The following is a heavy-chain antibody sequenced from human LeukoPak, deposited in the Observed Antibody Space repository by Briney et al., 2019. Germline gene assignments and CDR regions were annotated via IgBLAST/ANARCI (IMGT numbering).Heavy chain of an antibody. CDR3: ARDHPVVGGTSMMGY. CDR2: INTYNGNT. J-gene: IGHJ4*02. D-gene: IGHD2-15*01. CDR1: GYTFTTYG. V-gene: IGHV1-18*01. Sequence: ASVKVSCKASGYTFTTYGISWVRQAPGQGLEWMGWINTYNGNTNYAQRLQGRVTMTPDTSTTTAYMELTSLRSDDTAVYYCARDHPVVGGTSMMGYWGQGTLVTVSS.